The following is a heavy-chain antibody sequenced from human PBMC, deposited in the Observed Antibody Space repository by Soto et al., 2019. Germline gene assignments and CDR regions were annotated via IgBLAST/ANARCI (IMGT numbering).Heavy chain of an antibody. CDR1: GVSITSYK. Sequence: QVQLQESGPGLMKPSETLSLTCTVSGVSITSYKWTWIRQSPGKGLEWIAYMYSSGSSSYNPSLKSRATISMDTFRNQYSLQLNSATAADTAVYYCAREWSAFDYWGQGILVTVSS. CDR2: MYSSGSS. D-gene: IGHD2-15*01. CDR3: AREWSAFDY. J-gene: IGHJ4*02. V-gene: IGHV4-59*01.